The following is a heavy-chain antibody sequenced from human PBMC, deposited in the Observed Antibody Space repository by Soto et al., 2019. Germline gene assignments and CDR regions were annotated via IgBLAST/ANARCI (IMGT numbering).Heavy chain of an antibody. V-gene: IGHV4-61*01. Sequence: QVQLQESGPGLVKPSETLSLTCTVSGDSVTSVSDYWSWIRQPPGKGLEWIGYIYYSGSADYNPSLGRRVTISIDTSKYQFTLKLTSVTAAETAVYYCARGVVFVYYYYHMDLWGQGTTVTVSS. D-gene: IGHD3-10*01. CDR3: ARGVVFVYYYYHMDL. CDR1: GDSVTSVSDY. CDR2: IYYSGSA. J-gene: IGHJ6*02.